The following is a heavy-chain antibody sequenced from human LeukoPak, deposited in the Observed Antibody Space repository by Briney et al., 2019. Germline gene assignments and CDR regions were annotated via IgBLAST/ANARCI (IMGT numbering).Heavy chain of an antibody. CDR3: ARDGEYCSGGSCYFKDDYYYYMDV. J-gene: IGHJ6*03. D-gene: IGHD2-15*01. V-gene: IGHV1-18*01. CDR2: ISAYNGNT. Sequence: ASVKVSCKASGYTFTSYGISWVRQAPGQGLEWMGWISAYNGNTNYAQKLQGRVTMTTDTSTSTAYMELRSLRSDDTAVYYCARDGEYCSGGSCYFKDDYYYYMDVWGKGTTVTVSS. CDR1: GYTFTSYG.